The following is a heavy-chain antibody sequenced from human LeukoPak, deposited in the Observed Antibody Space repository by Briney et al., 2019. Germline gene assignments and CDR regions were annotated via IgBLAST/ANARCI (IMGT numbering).Heavy chain of an antibody. Sequence: GGSLRLSCAASGFTFSSYGMYWVRQAPGKGLEWVAVIWYDGSNKYYADSVKGRFTISRDNSKNMLYLQMNSLRAEDTAVYYCAREYYDYVWGSYRLDYWGQGTLVTVSS. J-gene: IGHJ4*02. CDR1: GFTFSSYG. CDR2: IWYDGSNK. D-gene: IGHD3-16*02. CDR3: AREYYDYVWGSYRLDY. V-gene: IGHV3-33*01.